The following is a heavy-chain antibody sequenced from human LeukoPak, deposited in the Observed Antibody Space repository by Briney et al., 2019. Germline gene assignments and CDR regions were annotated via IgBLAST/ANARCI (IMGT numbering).Heavy chain of an antibody. Sequence: PGGSLRLSCEASGFTFSDYYMSWIRQAPGKGLEWVSYISSSGSTIYYADSVKGRFTISRDNAKNSLYLQMNSLRAEDTAVYYCARERGRRGYYDSSGYYMESSYWGQGTLVTVSS. CDR3: ARERGRRGYYDSSGYYMESSY. D-gene: IGHD3-22*01. V-gene: IGHV3-11*01. J-gene: IGHJ4*02. CDR1: GFTFSDYY. CDR2: ISSSGSTI.